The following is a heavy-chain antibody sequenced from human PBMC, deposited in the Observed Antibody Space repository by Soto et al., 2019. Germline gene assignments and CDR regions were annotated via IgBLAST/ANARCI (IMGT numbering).Heavy chain of an antibody. J-gene: IGHJ4*02. D-gene: IGHD5-18*01. CDR3: TTVSLRIQLWFGGDFDY. CDR2: IKSKTDGGTR. CDR1: RFTFSNAW. V-gene: IGHV3-15*01. Sequence: EVQLVESGGGLVKPGGSLRISCAASRFTFSNAWMNWVRQAPGKGLEWVGRIKSKTDGGTRDYAAPVRGRFTISRDDSKNTLYLQMNSLKTEDTAVYYCTTVSLRIQLWFGGDFDYWGQGTLVTVSS.